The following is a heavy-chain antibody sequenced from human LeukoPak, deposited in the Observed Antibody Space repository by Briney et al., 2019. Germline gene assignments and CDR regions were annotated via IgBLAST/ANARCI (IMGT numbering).Heavy chain of an antibody. CDR3: AKRGPAGAGKSPDYFEY. Sequence: GGSLRLSCAASGFTFSNYVMSWVRQAPGKGLEWVSAITGSGDNTYYADSVKGRFTISRDNSKNTLYLQMNSLRAEDTAVYYCAKRGPAGAGKSPDYFEYWGQGTLDTVSS. CDR2: ITGSGDNT. V-gene: IGHV3-23*01. D-gene: IGHD6-19*01. CDR1: GFTFSNYV. J-gene: IGHJ4*02.